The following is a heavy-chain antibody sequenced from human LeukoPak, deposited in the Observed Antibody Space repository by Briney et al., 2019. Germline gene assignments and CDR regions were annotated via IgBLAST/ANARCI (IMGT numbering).Heavy chain of an antibody. CDR2: INPNSGGT. D-gene: IGHD2-2*01. CDR3: ARGGGREDIVVVPAAH. Sequence: AASVKVSCKASGYTFTGYYMHWVRQAPGQGLEWMGWINPNSGGTNYAQKFQGRVTMTRDTSISTAYIELSRLRSDDTAVYYCARGGGREDIVVVPAAHWGQGTLVTVSS. V-gene: IGHV1-2*02. J-gene: IGHJ4*02. CDR1: GYTFTGYY.